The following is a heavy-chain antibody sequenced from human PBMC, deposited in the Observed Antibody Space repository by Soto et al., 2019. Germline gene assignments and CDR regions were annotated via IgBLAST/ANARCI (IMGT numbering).Heavy chain of an antibody. V-gene: IGHV1-18*04. CDR2: ISAYNGNT. Sequence: ASVKVSCKASGYTFTSYGISWVRQAPGQGLEWMGWISAYNGNTNYAQKLQGRVTMTTDTSTNTAYMELRSPRSDDTAVYYLAGLRCSCYSCNRSDYYFGLDGWGQGTWVTVS. D-gene: IGHD2-2*01. CDR1: GYTFTSYG. J-gene: IGHJ6*02. CDR3: AGLRCSCYSCNRSDYYFGLDG.